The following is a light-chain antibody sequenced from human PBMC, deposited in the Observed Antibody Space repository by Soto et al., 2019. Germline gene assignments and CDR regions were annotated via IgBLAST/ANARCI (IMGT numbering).Light chain of an antibody. CDR1: SSNIGAGYD. CDR3: QSYDSSLRV. J-gene: IGLJ1*01. V-gene: IGLV1-40*01. CDR2: GNS. Sequence: QSVLTQPPSVSWAPGQRVTISCTGSSSNIGAGYDVHWYQQLPGTAPKLLIYGNSNRPSGVPDRFSGSKSGTLASLAITGLQAEDEADYYCQSYDSSLRVFGTGTKVTVL.